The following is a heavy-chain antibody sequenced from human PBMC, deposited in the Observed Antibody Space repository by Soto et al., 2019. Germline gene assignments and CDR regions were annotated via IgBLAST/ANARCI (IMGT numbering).Heavy chain of an antibody. Sequence: EVQLAQSGGGLVQPGGSLRLSCAASGFTFSPYWMHWVRQAPGKGLVWVSRINQDGSNTDYGDSVKGRFTISRDNAKNTLYLQINSLRAEDTAVYYCGRGGSNSPNGMDVWGQGTTVTVSS. J-gene: IGHJ6*02. CDR2: INQDGSNT. D-gene: IGHD4-4*01. CDR3: GRGGSNSPNGMDV. CDR1: GFTFSPYW. V-gene: IGHV3-74*01.